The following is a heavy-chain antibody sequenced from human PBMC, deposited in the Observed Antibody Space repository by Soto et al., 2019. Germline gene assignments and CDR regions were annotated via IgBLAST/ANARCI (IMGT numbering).Heavy chain of an antibody. J-gene: IGHJ6*02. V-gene: IGHV3-13*01. CDR1: GFTFSSYD. D-gene: IGHD6-6*01. Sequence: GGSLRLSCAASGFTFSSYDMHWVRQATGKGLEWVSAIGTAGDTYYPGSVKGRFTISRESAKNSLYLQMNSLRAEDTAVYYCAREVASYSSSSEDGGWSLSGTDGMDVWGQGTTVTVSS. CDR3: AREVASYSSSSEDGGWSLSGTDGMDV. CDR2: IGTAGDT.